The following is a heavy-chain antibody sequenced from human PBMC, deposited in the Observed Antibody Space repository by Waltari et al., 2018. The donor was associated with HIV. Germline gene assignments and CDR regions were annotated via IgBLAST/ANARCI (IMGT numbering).Heavy chain of an antibody. Sequence: QVHLVQSGPEVKKPGASVKVSCKTSGYSFTTSGISWVRQAPGQGLDWMGWRSNYDGKTKSAQERQGRLTMTTDTSASTAYMELRSLRSDDTAIYYCARVPSVIAVVIAVAHSYFDHWGQGTLVTVSS. CDR2: RSNYDGKT. CDR3: ARVPSVIAVVIAVAHSYFDH. V-gene: IGHV1-18*01. J-gene: IGHJ4*02. CDR1: GYSFTTSG. D-gene: IGHD2-15*01.